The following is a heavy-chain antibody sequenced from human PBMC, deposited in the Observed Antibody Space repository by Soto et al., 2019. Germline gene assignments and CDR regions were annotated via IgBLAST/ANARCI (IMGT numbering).Heavy chain of an antibody. CDR3: ARPRWLRSTFDY. CDR1: GYTFTGYY. J-gene: IGHJ4*02. CDR2: INPNSGGT. D-gene: IGHD5-12*01. Sequence: EASVKVSCKASGYTFTGYYMHWVRQAPGQGLEWMGWINPNSGGTNYAQKFQGRVTMTRDTSISTAYMELSRLRSDDPAVYYCARPRWLRSTFDYWRQGTLVTVSS. V-gene: IGHV1-2*02.